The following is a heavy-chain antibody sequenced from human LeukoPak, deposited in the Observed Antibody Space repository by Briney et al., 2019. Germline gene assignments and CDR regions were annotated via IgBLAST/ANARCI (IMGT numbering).Heavy chain of an antibody. CDR3: ASTYNNIYYYYGMDV. D-gene: IGHD1-1*01. V-gene: IGHV4-59*01. CDR1: GGSISSYY. J-gene: IGHJ6*02. Sequence: PSETLSLTCTVSGGSISSYYWSWIRQPPGKGLEWIGYIYYSGGTNYNPSLKSRVTISVDTSKNQFSLKLSSVTAADTAVYYCASTYNNIYYYYGMDVWGQGTTVTVSS. CDR2: IYYSGGT.